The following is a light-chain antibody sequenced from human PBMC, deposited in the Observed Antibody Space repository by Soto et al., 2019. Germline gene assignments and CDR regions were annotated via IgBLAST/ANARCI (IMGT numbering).Light chain of an antibody. Sequence: QSVLTQPASVSGSPGQSITISCTGTNSDVGSYSLVSWYQQHPGEAPKLIIYDDNKRPSGIPDRFSGSKSGTSATLGITGFQTGDEADYYCGSWDSSLSAYVFGTGTKLTVL. CDR3: GSWDSSLSAYV. J-gene: IGLJ1*01. V-gene: IGLV2-14*02. CDR1: NSDVGSYSL. CDR2: DDN.